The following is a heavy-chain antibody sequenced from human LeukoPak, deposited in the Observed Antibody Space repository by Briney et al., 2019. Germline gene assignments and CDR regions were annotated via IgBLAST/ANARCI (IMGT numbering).Heavy chain of an antibody. V-gene: IGHV3-7*01. CDR1: GFTFSSYS. CDR3: ARGSRYSIY. Sequence: PGGSLRLSCAASGFTFSSYSMSWVRQAPGKGLEWVANIKQDGSEKNYVDSVKGRFTISRDNAKNSLFLQMNSLRAEDTAVYYCARGSRYSIYWGQGTLVTVSS. CDR2: IKQDGSEK. J-gene: IGHJ4*02. D-gene: IGHD2-15*01.